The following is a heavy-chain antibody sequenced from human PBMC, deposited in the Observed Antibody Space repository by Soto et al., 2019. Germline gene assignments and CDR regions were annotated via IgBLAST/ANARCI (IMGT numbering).Heavy chain of an antibody. D-gene: IGHD1-1*01. CDR2: ISAYNGNT. V-gene: IGHV1-18*04. CDR1: GYTFTSDG. Sequence: ASLKVSCKASGYTFTSDGIIWVRQAPVQGLEWMGWISAYNGNTNYAQKLQGRVTMTTDTSTSTAYMELRSLRSEDTAVYYCARRAETNGWNGFGADKYYFDFWGQGTLVNVSA. CDR3: ARRAETNGWNGFGADKYYFDF. J-gene: IGHJ4*02.